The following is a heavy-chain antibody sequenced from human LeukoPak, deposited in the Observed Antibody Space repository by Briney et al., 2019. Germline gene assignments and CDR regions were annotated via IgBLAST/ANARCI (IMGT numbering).Heavy chain of an antibody. CDR2: INPSGGST. D-gene: IGHD4-17*01. CDR3: ARLVQRPDYASYYEYDGLDV. V-gene: IGHV1-46*01. CDR1: GYTFTSYY. Sequence: ASVKVSCKASGYTFTSYYMHWVRQAPGQGLEWMGIINPSGGSTSYAQKFQGRVTMTRDTSTSTVYMELSSLRSEDTAVYYCARLVQRPDYASYYEYDGLDVWGQGTTVTVSS. J-gene: IGHJ6*02.